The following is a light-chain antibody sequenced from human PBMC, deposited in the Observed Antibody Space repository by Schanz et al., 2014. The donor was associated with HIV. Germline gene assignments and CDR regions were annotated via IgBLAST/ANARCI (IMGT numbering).Light chain of an antibody. CDR2: DVT. CDR1: SGDIGPYDY. Sequence: QSALTQPASMSGSPGQSITISCTGTSGDIGPYDYVSWYQQHPGQAPKLLIYDVTDRASGISNRFSGSKSGYTASLTISGLQDEDEAEYFCSSYTTGSTVVFGGGTKLTVL. J-gene: IGLJ2*01. V-gene: IGLV2-14*03. CDR3: SSYTTGSTVV.